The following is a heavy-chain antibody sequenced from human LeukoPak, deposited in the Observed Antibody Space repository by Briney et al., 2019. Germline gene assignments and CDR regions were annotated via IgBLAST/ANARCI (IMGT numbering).Heavy chain of an antibody. D-gene: IGHD3-22*01. J-gene: IGHJ4*02. CDR2: IYYSGST. V-gene: IGHV4-30-4*01. CDR1: GGSISSGDYY. Sequence: SGPTLVKPSQTLSLTCTVSGGSISSGDYYWSWIRQPPGKGLEWIGYIYYSGSTYYNPSLKSRVTISVDTSKNQFSLKLSSVTAADTAVYYCARAVSTYYYDSSGYHFDYWGQGTLVTVSS. CDR3: ARAVSTYYYDSSGYHFDY.